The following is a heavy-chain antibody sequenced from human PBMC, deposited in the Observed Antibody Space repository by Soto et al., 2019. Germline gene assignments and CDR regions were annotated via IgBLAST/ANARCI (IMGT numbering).Heavy chain of an antibody. J-gene: IGHJ5*01. Sequence: SETLSLTCTVSGGSVSSSIYYRGWIRQPPRKGLEWIGSIYYSGSTYYNPSLKSRVTISLDTSKNQFSLRLNSVTAADAALYYCAAGDYSGSGTYYNGWFDSWGQGTLVTVSS. V-gene: IGHV4-39*01. CDR2: IYYSGST. D-gene: IGHD3-10*01. CDR1: GGSVSSSIYY. CDR3: AAGDYSGSGTYYNGWFDS.